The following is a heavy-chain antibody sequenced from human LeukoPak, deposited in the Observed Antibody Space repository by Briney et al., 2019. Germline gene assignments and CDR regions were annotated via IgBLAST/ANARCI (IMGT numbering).Heavy chain of an antibody. CDR2: MNPNSGNT. CDR1: GYTFTSYD. CDR3: ARGCGLRYFDWLLYFDY. Sequence: ASVKVSCKASGYTFTSYDINWVRQATGQGLEWMGWMNPNSGNTGYAQKFQGRVTMTRNTSISTAYMELSSLRSEDTAVYYCARGCGLRYFDWLLYFDYWGQGTLVTVSS. D-gene: IGHD3-9*01. J-gene: IGHJ4*02. V-gene: IGHV1-8*01.